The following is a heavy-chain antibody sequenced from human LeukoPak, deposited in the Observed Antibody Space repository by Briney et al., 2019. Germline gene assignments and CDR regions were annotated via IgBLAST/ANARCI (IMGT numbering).Heavy chain of an antibody. V-gene: IGHV4-31*03. CDR2: IYYSGST. Sequence: PSETLSLTCTVSGGSISSGGYYWSWIRQHPGKGLEWIGYIYYSGSTYYSPSLKSRVTISVDTSKNQFSLKLSSVTAADTAVYYCARERPTMVRGVIMYNWFDPWGQGTLVTVSS. D-gene: IGHD3-10*01. CDR1: GGSISSGGYY. J-gene: IGHJ5*02. CDR3: ARERPTMVRGVIMYNWFDP.